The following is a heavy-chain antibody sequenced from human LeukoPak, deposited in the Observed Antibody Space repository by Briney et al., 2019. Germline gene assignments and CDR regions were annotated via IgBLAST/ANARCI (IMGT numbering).Heavy chain of an antibody. Sequence: SQTLSLTCTVSGGSISSGDYYWSWIRQPPGKGLEWIGYIYYSGSTYYNPSLKSRVTISVDTSKNQLSLKLSSVTAADAAVYYCARARVGASELAPDAFDIWGQGTMVTVSS. V-gene: IGHV4-30-4*08. CDR3: ARARVGASELAPDAFDI. CDR1: GGSISSGDYY. CDR2: IYYSGST. D-gene: IGHD1-26*01. J-gene: IGHJ3*02.